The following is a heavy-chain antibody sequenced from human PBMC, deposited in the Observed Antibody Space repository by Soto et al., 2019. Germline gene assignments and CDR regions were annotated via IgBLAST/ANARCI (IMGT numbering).Heavy chain of an antibody. Sequence: EVQLVESGGGLVQPGGSLRLSCAASGFTFSSYSMNWVRQAPGKGLEWVSYISSSSSTIYYADSVKGRFTISRDNAKNSLYLQMNSLRDADTAVYYCARDPAMATYNWFDPWGQGTLVTVSS. D-gene: IGHD5-18*01. CDR1: GFTFSSYS. V-gene: IGHV3-48*02. J-gene: IGHJ5*02. CDR3: ARDPAMATYNWFDP. CDR2: ISSSSSTI.